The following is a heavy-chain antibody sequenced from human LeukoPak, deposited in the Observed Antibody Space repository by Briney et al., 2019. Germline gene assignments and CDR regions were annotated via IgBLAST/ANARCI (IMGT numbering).Heavy chain of an antibody. CDR1: CRSLSSNY. J-gene: IGHJ5*02. D-gene: IGHD1-26*01. CDR3: ARDVSTRSPVRWDQPWLNWFDH. CDR2: MFYCGRT. Sequence: WETLSLICTVSCRSLSSNYWPGIRQPPGKGLEWVGYMFYCGRTNCDPSLKGGVHISVDTSKKQHSLKLTSVTAVDTAMYYCARDVSTRSPVRWDQPWLNWFDHGGQGIRVTVCS. V-gene: IGHV4-59*01.